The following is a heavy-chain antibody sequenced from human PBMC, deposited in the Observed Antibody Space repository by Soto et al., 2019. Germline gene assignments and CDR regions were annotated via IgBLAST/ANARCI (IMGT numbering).Heavy chain of an antibody. V-gene: IGHV3-23*01. Sequence: GGSLRLSCAASGFNFRRFAMSWVRQAPGKGLEWVSGMSERSGPPLYADSVKGRFTISRDNSKSTLYLEMNNLRPEDTAVYYCAKDQDNTDYYWIFDLWGRGTPVTVSS. CDR2: MSERSGPP. J-gene: IGHJ2*01. CDR1: GFNFRRFA. D-gene: IGHD4-17*01. CDR3: AKDQDNTDYYWIFDL.